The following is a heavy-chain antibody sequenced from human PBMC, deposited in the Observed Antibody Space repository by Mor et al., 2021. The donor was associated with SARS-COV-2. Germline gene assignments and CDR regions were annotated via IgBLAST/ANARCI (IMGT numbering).Heavy chain of an antibody. J-gene: IGHJ6*03. CDR3: ARGGSSYMDV. V-gene: IGHV4-34*01. Sequence: NYNPSLQSRVTISVDTSKNHFSLKVTSVTAADTAVYYCARGGSSYMDVWG. D-gene: IGHD6-6*01.